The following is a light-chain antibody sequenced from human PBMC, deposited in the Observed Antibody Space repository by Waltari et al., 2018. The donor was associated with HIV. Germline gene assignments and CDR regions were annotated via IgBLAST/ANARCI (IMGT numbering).Light chain of an antibody. Sequence: SYVLTQPPSVSVAPGKTARITCGGNNIGSKSVHWYQQKPGQAPVLVIYYDSDRPSGSPERFSGSNSGNTATLTISRVEAGDEADYYCQVWGSSSDPWVFGGGTKLTVL. CDR2: YDS. CDR1: NIGSKS. CDR3: QVWGSSSDPWV. V-gene: IGLV3-21*04. J-gene: IGLJ3*02.